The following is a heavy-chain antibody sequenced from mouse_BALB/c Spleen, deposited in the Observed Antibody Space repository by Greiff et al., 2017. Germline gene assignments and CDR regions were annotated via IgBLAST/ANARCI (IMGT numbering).Heavy chain of an antibody. J-gene: IGHJ2*01. Sequence: VHLVESGAELAKPGASVKMSCKASGYTFTSYWMHWVKQRPGQGLEWIGYINPSTGYTEYNQKFKDKATLTADKSSSTAYMQLSSLTSEDSAVYYCARGGNYFDYWGQGTTLTVSS. CDR1: GYTFTSYW. V-gene: IGHV1-7*01. CDR2: INPSTGYT. CDR3: ARGGNYFDY.